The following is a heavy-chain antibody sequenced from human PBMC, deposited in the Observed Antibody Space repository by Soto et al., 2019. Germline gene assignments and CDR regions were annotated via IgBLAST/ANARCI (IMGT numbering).Heavy chain of an antibody. J-gene: IGHJ6*02. CDR3: ARDPQWLEDGMAV. V-gene: IGHV3-11*06. CDR2: ISSSSSYT. Sequence: QVQLVESGGGLVKPGGSLRLSCAASGFTFSDYYMSWIRQAPGKGLEWVSYISSSSSYTNYADSVKGRFTISRDNAKNSLYLQMNSLRAEDTAVYYCARDPQWLEDGMAVWGQGTTVTVFS. D-gene: IGHD6-19*01. CDR1: GFTFSDYY.